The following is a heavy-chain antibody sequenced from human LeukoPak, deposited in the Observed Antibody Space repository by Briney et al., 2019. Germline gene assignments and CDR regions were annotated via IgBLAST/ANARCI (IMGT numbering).Heavy chain of an antibody. CDR3: VRDNSRGQSLGVIY. CDR1: GFTFSSYA. V-gene: IGHV3-23*01. J-gene: IGHJ4*02. CDR2: ISASGGAT. D-gene: IGHD3-22*01. Sequence: GGSLRLSCAASGFTFSSYAMSWVRQAPGKGLEWVSAISASGGATYYADSVKGRFTISRDNAKNSLYLQMNSLRAEDTAVYYCVRDNSRGQSLGVIYWGQGSLVTVSS.